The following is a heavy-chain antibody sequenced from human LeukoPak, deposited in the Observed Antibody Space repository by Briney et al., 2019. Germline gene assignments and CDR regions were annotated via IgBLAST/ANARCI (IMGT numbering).Heavy chain of an antibody. CDR2: ISGSGGST. CDR3: AKDSSSGWYMAFRYFDY. V-gene: IGHV3-23*01. D-gene: IGHD6-19*01. Sequence: SGGSLRLSCAASGFTFSSYAMSWVRQAPGKGLEWVSAISGSGGSTYYADSVKGRFTIFRDNSKNTLYLQMNSLRAEDTAVYYCAKDSSSGWYMAFRYFDYWGQGTLVTVSS. J-gene: IGHJ4*02. CDR1: GFTFSSYA.